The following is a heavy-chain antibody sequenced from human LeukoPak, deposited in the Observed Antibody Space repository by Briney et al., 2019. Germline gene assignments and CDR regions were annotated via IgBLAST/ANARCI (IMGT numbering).Heavy chain of an antibody. V-gene: IGHV3-48*04. CDR1: GFTFTIFG. D-gene: IGHD6-13*01. J-gene: IGHJ1*01. Sequence: GGSLRLSCAASGFTFTIFGLNWVRQAPGKGPEWVSYISSSSSTIYYADSVKGRFTIPRDNAKNSLYLQMNSLRAEDTAVYYCARDLGSSWPDAEYFQHWGQGTLVTVSS. CDR2: ISSSSSTI. CDR3: ARDLGSSWPDAEYFQH.